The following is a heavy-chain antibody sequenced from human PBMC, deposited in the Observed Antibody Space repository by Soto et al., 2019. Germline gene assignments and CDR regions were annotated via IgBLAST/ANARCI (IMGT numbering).Heavy chain of an antibody. D-gene: IGHD3-22*01. CDR3: ARMSYFYDKWYFDL. CDR1: GASINYNGDY. J-gene: IGHJ2*01. Sequence: SETLSLTCTVSGASINYNGDYWSGIRQTPGKGLEWIGYVYYSGTTDYLPSLKSRLSMSIDKSRNQFTLRLNSVTAADTATYYCARMSYFYDKWYFDLWGRGTLVTAPQ. CDR2: VYYSGTT. V-gene: IGHV4-30-4*01.